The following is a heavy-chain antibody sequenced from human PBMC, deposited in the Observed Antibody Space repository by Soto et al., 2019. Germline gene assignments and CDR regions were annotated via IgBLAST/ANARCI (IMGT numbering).Heavy chain of an antibody. V-gene: IGHV3-64*04. CDR1: GFTFSNFA. Sequence: PGGSLRLSCSASGFTFSNFAMHWVRQAPGKGLEYVSAISNSGDSTSPADSVKGRFTISRDSSKNTLYLQMNSLRAEDTAVYYCARGPSNYYGSGSHPVGMDVWGQGTTVTV. D-gene: IGHD3-10*01. J-gene: IGHJ6*02. CDR2: ISNSGDST. CDR3: ARGPSNYYGSGSHPVGMDV.